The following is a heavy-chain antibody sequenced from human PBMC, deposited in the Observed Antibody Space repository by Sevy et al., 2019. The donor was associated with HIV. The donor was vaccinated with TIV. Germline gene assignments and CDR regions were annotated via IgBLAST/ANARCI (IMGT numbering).Heavy chain of an antibody. CDR2: INSDGSST. D-gene: IGHD6-13*01. CDR1: GFTFSSYW. J-gene: IGHJ3*02. V-gene: IGHV3-74*01. CDR3: AREGVAAAAFDAFDI. Sequence: WGSLRLSCAASGFTFSSYWMHWVRQAPGKGLVWVSRINSDGSSTSYADSVKGRFTISRDNAKNTLYLQMNSLRAEDTAVYYCAREGVAAAAFDAFDIWGQGTMVTVSS.